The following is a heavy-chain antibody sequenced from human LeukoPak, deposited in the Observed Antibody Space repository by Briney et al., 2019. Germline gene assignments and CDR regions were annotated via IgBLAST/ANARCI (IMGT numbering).Heavy chain of an antibody. CDR1: GGTFSSYA. CDR3: ARGRDGYNYDYYYYYMDV. Sequence: SVKVSCKASGGTFSSYAISWVRQAPGQGLEWMRGIIPIFGTANYAQKFQGRVTITTDESTSTAYMELSSLRSEDTAVYYCARGRDGYNYDYYYYYMDVWGKGTTVTVSS. CDR2: IIPIFGTA. D-gene: IGHD5-24*01. V-gene: IGHV1-69*05. J-gene: IGHJ6*03.